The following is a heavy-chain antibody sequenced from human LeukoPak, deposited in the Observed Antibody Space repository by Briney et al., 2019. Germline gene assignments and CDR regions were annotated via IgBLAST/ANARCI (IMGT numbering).Heavy chain of an antibody. Sequence: EASVKVSCKVSGYTLTELSMHWVRQAPGKGLEWMGGFDPEDGETIYAQKFQGRVTITEDTSTDTAYMELSSLRSEDTAVYYCATSNYDFWTPFDPWGQGTLVTVSS. D-gene: IGHD3-3*01. J-gene: IGHJ5*02. CDR2: FDPEDGET. CDR3: ATSNYDFWTPFDP. V-gene: IGHV1-24*01. CDR1: GYTLTELS.